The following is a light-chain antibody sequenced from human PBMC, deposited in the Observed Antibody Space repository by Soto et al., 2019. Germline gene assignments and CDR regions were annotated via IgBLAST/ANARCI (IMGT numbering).Light chain of an antibody. V-gene: IGKV3-15*01. CDR2: GAS. CDR3: QQYNNWPRT. Sequence: EIVLTQSPATLSLSPGERATLSCRASQSVSRYLAWYQQKPGQAPRLLIYGASTRATGIPARFSGSGSGTEFTLTISSLQSEDFVVYYCQQYNNWPRTFGQGTKVDIK. CDR1: QSVSRY. J-gene: IGKJ1*01.